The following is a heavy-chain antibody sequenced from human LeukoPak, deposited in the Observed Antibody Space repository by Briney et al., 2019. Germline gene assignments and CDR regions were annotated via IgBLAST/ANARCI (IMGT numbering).Heavy chain of an antibody. CDR3: ARGVAAAGSDY. J-gene: IGHJ4*02. V-gene: IGHV1-18*01. CDR2: ISAYNGNT. Sequence: ASVTVSCTASGYTFTSYGISWVRPAPGQGLEWMGWISAYNGNTNSAQKLQGRVTITTDTSTSTAYMELRSLRSDDTAVYYCARGVAAAGSDYWGQGTLVTVSS. CDR1: GYTFTSYG. D-gene: IGHD6-13*01.